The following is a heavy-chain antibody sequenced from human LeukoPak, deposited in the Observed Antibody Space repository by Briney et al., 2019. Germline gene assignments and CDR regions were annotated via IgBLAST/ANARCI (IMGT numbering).Heavy chain of an antibody. CDR2: INHSGST. J-gene: IGHJ4*02. Sequence: SSETLSLTCAVYGGSFSAYYWSWIRQPPGKGLEWIGEINHSGSTNYNPSLKSRVIISVDTSKEQFSLKVSSVTAADTAVYYCARTGGYASGTYHPFDYWGQGTLVTVSS. D-gene: IGHD3-10*01. CDR1: GGSFSAYY. V-gene: IGHV4-34*01. CDR3: ARTGGYASGTYHPFDY.